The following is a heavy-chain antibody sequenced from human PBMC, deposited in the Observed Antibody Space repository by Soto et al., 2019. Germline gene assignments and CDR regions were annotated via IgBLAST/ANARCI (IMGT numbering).Heavy chain of an antibody. Sequence: PGESLKISSKGSGYSCISYWIGWVRQITGKGLEWMGIIYPGDSDTRYSPSFQGQVTISADKSISTAYLQWSSLKASDTAMYYCARHANYYGSGVKRVYYYYGMDVWGQGTTVTVLL. J-gene: IGHJ6*02. CDR3: ARHANYYGSGVKRVYYYYGMDV. CDR1: GYSCISYW. D-gene: IGHD3-10*01. V-gene: IGHV5-51*01. CDR2: IYPGDSDT.